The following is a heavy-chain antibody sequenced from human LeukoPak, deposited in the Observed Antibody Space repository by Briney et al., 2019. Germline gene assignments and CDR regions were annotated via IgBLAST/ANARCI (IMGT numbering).Heavy chain of an antibody. CDR3: AREEDPSGYSHAL. CDR1: GGSISSSSYY. V-gene: IGHV4-39*07. Sequence: SETLSLTCTVSGGSISSSSYYWGWIRQPPGKGLEWIGSIYYSGSTYYNPSLKSRVTISVDTSKNQFSLKLSSVTAADTAVYYCAREEDPSGYSHALWGQGTLVTVSS. J-gene: IGHJ4*02. D-gene: IGHD5-18*01. CDR2: IYYSGST.